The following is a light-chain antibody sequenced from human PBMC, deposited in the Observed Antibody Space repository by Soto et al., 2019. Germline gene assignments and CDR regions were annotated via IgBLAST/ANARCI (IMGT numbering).Light chain of an antibody. CDR2: LAS. J-gene: IGKJ1*01. Sequence: EIVLTQSPATLSSFPGDRVTLSCRASQAVNTSLAWYQHKPGQAPRLLIFLASNRAAGVPARFSGSGSGTDFTLTISDVEPEDFAVYYCHQRQSSPQTFGQGTTVDIK. CDR3: HQRQSSPQT. CDR1: QAVNTS. V-gene: IGKV3-11*01.